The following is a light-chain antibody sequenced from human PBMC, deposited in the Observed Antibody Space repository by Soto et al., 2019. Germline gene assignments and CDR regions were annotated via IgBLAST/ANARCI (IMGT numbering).Light chain of an antibody. CDR3: RSYTRASTPLYL. J-gene: IGLJ1*01. CDR2: GVT. Sequence: QSALTQPASVSGSPGQSITISCTGTSSDVGGYNYVSWYQQHPGIAPKLLIYGVTNRPSGVSTHFSGSKSGNTASMTISGLQAEYEDDYHCRSYTRASTPLYLFGSGTKLTVL. CDR1: SSDVGGYNY. V-gene: IGLV2-14*01.